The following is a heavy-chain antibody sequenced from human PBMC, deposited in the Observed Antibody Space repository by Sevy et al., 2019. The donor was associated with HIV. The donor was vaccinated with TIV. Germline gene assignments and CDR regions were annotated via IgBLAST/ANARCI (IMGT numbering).Heavy chain of an antibody. CDR2: ISGSGGST. V-gene: IGHV3-23*01. J-gene: IGHJ4*02. CDR3: AKDIYSGSRLGFDY. Sequence: GGSLRLSCAASGFTFSSYAMSWVRQAPGKGLEWVSAISGSGGSTYYADSVKGRFTISRDNAKNSLYLQMNSLRAEDTALYYCAKDIYSGSRLGFDYWGQGTLVTVSS. D-gene: IGHD5-12*01. CDR1: GFTFSSYA.